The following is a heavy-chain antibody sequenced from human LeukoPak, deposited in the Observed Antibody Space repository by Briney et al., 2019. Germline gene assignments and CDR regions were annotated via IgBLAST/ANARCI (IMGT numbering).Heavy chain of an antibody. V-gene: IGHV4-31*03. J-gene: IGHJ5*02. D-gene: IGHD2-15*01. CDR2: IYYNGST. CDR1: GGPISSGGDS. CDR3: AREGEYCSGGSCYRWFDP. Sequence: SETLSLTCSISGGPISSGGDSWSWFRRHPGKGLEWIGYIYYNGSTYYHPYRKSRVTISVDTSKNQFSLKLSSVTAADTAVYYCAREGEYCSGGSCYRWFDPWGQGTLVTVSS.